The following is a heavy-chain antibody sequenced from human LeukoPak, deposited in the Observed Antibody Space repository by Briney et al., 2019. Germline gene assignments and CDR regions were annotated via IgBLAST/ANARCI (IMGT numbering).Heavy chain of an antibody. Sequence: GASVKASCKASGYTFTSYYMHWVRQDPGQGLEWMGIINPSGGSTSYAQKFQGRVTMTRDMSTSTVYMELSSLRSEDTAVYYCARASVPRDGYNLSGIGAFDIWGQGTMVTVSS. CDR1: GYTFTSYY. J-gene: IGHJ3*02. D-gene: IGHD5-24*01. CDR2: INPSGGST. V-gene: IGHV1-46*01. CDR3: ARASVPRDGYNLSGIGAFDI.